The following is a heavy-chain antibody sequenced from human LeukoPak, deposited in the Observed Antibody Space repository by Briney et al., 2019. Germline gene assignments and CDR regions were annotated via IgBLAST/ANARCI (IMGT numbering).Heavy chain of an antibody. Sequence: PGGSLRLSCAASGFTFSSYAMTWVRQAPGKGLEWVSGISAGGGSTYYADSVKGRFTISRDNSENTLYLQMNSLRAEDTAIYYCAKAVVGVAAIVYWGQGTQVTVSS. D-gene: IGHD2-15*01. J-gene: IGHJ4*02. CDR1: GFTFSSYA. CDR3: AKAVVGVAAIVY. V-gene: IGHV3-23*01. CDR2: ISAGGGST.